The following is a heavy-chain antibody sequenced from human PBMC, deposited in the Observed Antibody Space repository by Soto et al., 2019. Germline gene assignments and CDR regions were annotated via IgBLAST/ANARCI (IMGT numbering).Heavy chain of an antibody. D-gene: IGHD2-8*02. J-gene: IGHJ6*02. CDR3: ARIDCTGNNCNPYYHYGMDV. CDR1: GFTFSTYG. V-gene: IGHV3-33*01. CDR2: IWYDGSIK. Sequence: GGSLRLSCAASGFTFSTYGMHWVRQIPGKGLQWVAIIWYDGSIKYYADSVKGRFTISRDNSKNTLFLQMNSLRDEDTAVYYCARIDCTGNNCNPYYHYGMDVWGQGTTVTVSS.